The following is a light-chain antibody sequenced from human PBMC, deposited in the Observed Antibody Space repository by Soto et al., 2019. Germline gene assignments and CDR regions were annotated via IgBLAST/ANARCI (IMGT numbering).Light chain of an antibody. CDR1: QNIYSW. Sequence: DIQMTQSPSTLSASVGDRVSITCRASQNIYSWLAWYQQKPGKTPKLLIYRASNLESGVPSRLSGSGSGTEFTLTISSLQPDDFATYYCQQYNTYPYTFGQATKLEIK. CDR3: QQYNTYPYT. V-gene: IGKV1-5*03. J-gene: IGKJ2*01. CDR2: RAS.